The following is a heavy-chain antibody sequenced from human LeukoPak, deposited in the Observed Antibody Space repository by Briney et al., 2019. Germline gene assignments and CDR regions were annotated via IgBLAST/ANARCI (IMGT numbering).Heavy chain of an antibody. Sequence: SETLSLTCSVSGGSISSSSYYWGWIRQPPGKGLAWIGSFYYTGSTYYNPSLQSRVTISIDTSKNQFSLNLSSVTAADMAVYYCVRSFRYNWFDPWGQGTLVTVSS. CDR3: VRSFRYNWFDP. D-gene: IGHD3-10*01. CDR2: FYYTGST. V-gene: IGHV4-39*07. J-gene: IGHJ5*02. CDR1: GGSISSSSYY.